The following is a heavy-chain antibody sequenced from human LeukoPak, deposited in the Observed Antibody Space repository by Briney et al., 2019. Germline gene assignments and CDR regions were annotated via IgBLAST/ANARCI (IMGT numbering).Heavy chain of an antibody. J-gene: IGHJ6*03. CDR1: GFTFSSYS. V-gene: IGHV3-21*01. CDR3: ASTGLEWLPHYYYYMDV. Sequence: PGGSLRLSCAASGFTFSSYSMNWVRQAPGKGLEWVSSITSSSSYIYYADSVEGRFTISRDNAKNSLYLQMNSLRAEDTAVYYCASTGLEWLPHYYYYMDVWGKGTTVTVSS. D-gene: IGHD3-3*01. CDR2: ITSSSSYI.